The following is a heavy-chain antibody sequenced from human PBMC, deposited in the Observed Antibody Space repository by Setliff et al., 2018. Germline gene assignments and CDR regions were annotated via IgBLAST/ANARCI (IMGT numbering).Heavy chain of an antibody. J-gene: IGHJ4*02. Sequence: GGSLRLSCVASGFIFNNAWLSWVRQPPGKGLEWVGHIKSKTDGGTTDYAAPVTGRFTISRDDSEDTLYLQMNSLKTEDTGIYYCATAPGYWATAPFDWWGLGTLVTVSS. CDR2: IKSKTDGGTT. V-gene: IGHV3-15*01. CDR3: ATAPGYWATAPFDW. D-gene: IGHD2-2*03. CDR1: GFIFNNAW.